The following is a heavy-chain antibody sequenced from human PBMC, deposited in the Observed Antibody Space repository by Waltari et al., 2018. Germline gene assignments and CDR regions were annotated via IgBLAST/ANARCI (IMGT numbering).Heavy chain of an antibody. J-gene: IGHJ3*02. D-gene: IGHD1-26*01. CDR3: TRSLVGASAFDI. Sequence: QLQLQESGPGLVKPSETLSLTCSVSGDSVSSNNSYWGWIRQPPGKGLEWIGTISYSGNAYYNPSLKSRVTISLDMSKNDFSLKLSSVTAADTAVYYCTRSLVGASAFDIWGQGTMVTVSS. CDR1: GDSVSSNNSY. V-gene: IGHV4-39*07. CDR2: ISYSGNA.